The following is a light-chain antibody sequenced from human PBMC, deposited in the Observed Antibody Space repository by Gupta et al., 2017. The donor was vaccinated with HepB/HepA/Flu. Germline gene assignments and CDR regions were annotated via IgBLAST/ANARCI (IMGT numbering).Light chain of an antibody. J-gene: IGLJ2*01. CDR1: RNNTGAGFN. V-gene: IGLV1-40*01. CDR3: QSLDSNLAGYVV. CDR2: GNN. Sequence: QSVLTQPPSVSGAPGQRVAISCTGGRNNTGAGFNVHWYQLLPGTAPKHLIYGNNNRPSGVPDRFSGSTSGTSASLAIAGLQGEDEADYYCQSLDSNLAGYVVFGGGTKLTVL.